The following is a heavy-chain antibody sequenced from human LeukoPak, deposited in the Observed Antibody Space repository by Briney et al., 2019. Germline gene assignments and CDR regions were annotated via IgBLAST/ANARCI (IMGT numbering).Heavy chain of an antibody. V-gene: IGHV4-34*01. CDR1: GGSFSGYY. D-gene: IGHD2-2*01. CDR3: ARGWRDCSSTSCRARFDP. J-gene: IGHJ5*02. Sequence: PSETLSLTCAVYGGSFSGYYWSWIRQPPGKGLEWIGEINHSGSTNYNPSLKSRVTISVDTSKNQFSLKLTSVTAADTAVYYCARGWRDCSSTSCRARFDPWGQGTLVTVSS. CDR2: INHSGST.